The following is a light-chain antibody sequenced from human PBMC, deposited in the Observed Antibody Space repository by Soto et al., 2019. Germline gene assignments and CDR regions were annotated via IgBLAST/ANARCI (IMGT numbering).Light chain of an antibody. CDR1: KSVSNN. Sequence: EIVMTPSPATLSISTRERATLSCRASKSVSNNLAWYNQKPGQAARLLIYGASTRATGIPATFSGSGSATEFTLTISSLHCEDFAVYYCQQYDDWPKTFGPGT. CDR2: GAS. V-gene: IGKV3-15*01. CDR3: QQYDDWPKT. J-gene: IGKJ1*01.